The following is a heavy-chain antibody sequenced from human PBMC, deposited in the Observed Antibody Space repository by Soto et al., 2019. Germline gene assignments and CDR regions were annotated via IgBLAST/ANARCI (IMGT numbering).Heavy chain of an antibody. CDR2: INACNGNT. D-gene: IGHD3-10*01. CDR3: ARADYYGSGSYYNAINWFDP. Sequence: ASVKVSCKASGYTFTSYAMLWVRQAPGQRLEWMGWINACNGNTNYAQKFQGRVTMTTDTSTSTAYMELRSLRSDDTAVYYCARADYYGSGSYYNAINWFDPWGQGTLVTVSS. CDR1: GYTFTSYA. V-gene: IGHV1-3*01. J-gene: IGHJ5*02.